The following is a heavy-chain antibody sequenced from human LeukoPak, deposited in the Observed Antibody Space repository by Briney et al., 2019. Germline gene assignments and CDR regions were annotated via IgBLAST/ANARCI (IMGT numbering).Heavy chain of an antibody. CDR2: INPSGAST. CDR1: GDTFTSYY. CDR3: AAGIEAGGLGDY. J-gene: IGHJ4*02. D-gene: IGHD6-13*01. Sequence: ASVKVSCKASGDTFTSYYLHWVRQAPGHGLEXXXIINPSGASTSYAQKFQGRLTMTKDTSTSTVYMELSSLRSEDTAVYYCAAGIEAGGLGDYWGQGTLVTVSS. V-gene: IGHV1-46*01.